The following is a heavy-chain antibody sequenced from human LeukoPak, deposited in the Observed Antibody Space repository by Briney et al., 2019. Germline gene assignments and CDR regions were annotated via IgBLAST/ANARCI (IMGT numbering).Heavy chain of an antibody. CDR3: ARGLVGATPFDY. D-gene: IGHD1-26*01. CDR1: GFTFSSYG. CDR2: IWYDGSNK. Sequence: GGSLRLSCAASGFTFSSYGMHWVRQAPGKGLEWVAVIWYDGSNKYYADSVKGRSTISRDNSKNTLYLQMNSLRAEDTAVYYCARGLVGATPFDYWGQGTLVTVSS. J-gene: IGHJ4*02. V-gene: IGHV3-33*01.